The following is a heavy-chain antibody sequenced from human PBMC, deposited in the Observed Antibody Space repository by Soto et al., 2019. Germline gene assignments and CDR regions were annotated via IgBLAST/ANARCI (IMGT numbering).Heavy chain of an antibody. V-gene: IGHV1-69*02. CDR3: ARAIAAAPYYYYYMDV. Sequence: QVQLVQSGAEVKKPGSSVKVSCKASGGTFSSYTISWVRQAPGQGLEWMGRIIPILGIANYAQKFQGRVTITADKSTSTAYMELSSLRSEDTAVYYCARAIAAAPYYYYYMDVWGKGTTVTVSS. CDR1: GGTFSSYT. D-gene: IGHD6-6*01. CDR2: IIPILGIA. J-gene: IGHJ6*03.